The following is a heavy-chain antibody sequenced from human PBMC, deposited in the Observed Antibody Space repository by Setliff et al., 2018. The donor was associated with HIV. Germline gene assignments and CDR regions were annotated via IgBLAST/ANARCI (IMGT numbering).Heavy chain of an antibody. CDR3: AREAVDDYARYFDY. J-gene: IGHJ4*02. CDR1: GFTFSSYW. V-gene: IGHV3-74*01. Sequence: HPGGSLRLSCAASGFTFSSYWMHWVRQAPGKGLVWVSRISTDGSSTSYADSVKGRFTISRDNAKNTLYLQMNSLRAEDTAVYFCAREAVDDYARYFDYWGQGSLVTVSS. D-gene: IGHD4-17*01. CDR2: ISTDGSST.